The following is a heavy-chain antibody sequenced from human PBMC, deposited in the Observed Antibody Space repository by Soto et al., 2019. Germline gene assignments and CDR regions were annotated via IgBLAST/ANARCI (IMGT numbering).Heavy chain of an antibody. V-gene: IGHV4-31*02. Sequence: DLEWIGYIYYSGSTYYNPSLKSRVTISVDTSKNQFSLKLSSVTAADTAVYYCARAYCSSTSCYESARLGWFDPWGQGTLVTVSS. CDR3: ARAYCSSTSCYESARLGWFDP. CDR2: IYYSGST. J-gene: IGHJ5*02. D-gene: IGHD2-2*01.